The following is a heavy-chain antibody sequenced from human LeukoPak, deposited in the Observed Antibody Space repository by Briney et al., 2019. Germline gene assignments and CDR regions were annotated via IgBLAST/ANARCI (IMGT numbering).Heavy chain of an antibody. J-gene: IGHJ1*01. Sequence: PGGSLRLSCAASGFTFTFSWMTWVRQAPGRGLGWVANINKEGNRKYYVDSVKGRFAISRDNANNSMLLQMTSLRAEGASVYFCARDAGWGYYDLWGQGTPVTVSS. CDR3: ARDAGWGYYDL. D-gene: IGHD3-22*01. CDR2: INKEGNRK. V-gene: IGHV3-7*01. CDR1: GFTFTFSW.